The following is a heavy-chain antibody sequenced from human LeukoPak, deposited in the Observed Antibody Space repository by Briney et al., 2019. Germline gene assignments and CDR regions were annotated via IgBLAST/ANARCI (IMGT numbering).Heavy chain of an antibody. CDR2: INPDSGVT. D-gene: IGHD3-3*01. Sequence: VASVKVSCKASGYTFTGYFIHWVRQAPGQGLEWVGWINPDSGVTSYAQKFQGRVTMTRDTSISTAYMELTRLTSDDTAVYYCARYFDFWSGYYVDYWGQGTLVTVSS. CDR1: GYTFTGYF. J-gene: IGHJ4*02. V-gene: IGHV1-2*02. CDR3: ARYFDFWSGYYVDY.